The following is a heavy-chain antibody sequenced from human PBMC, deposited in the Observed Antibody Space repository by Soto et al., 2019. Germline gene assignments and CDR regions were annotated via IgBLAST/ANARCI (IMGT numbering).Heavy chain of an antibody. J-gene: IGHJ6*03. CDR1: GFTFSNAW. CDR2: IKSKTDGGTT. Sequence: GGSLRLSCAASGFTFSNAWMSWVRQAPGKGLEWVGRIKSKTDGGTTDYAAPVKGRFTISRDDSKNTLYLQMNSLKTEDTAVYYCTTVQASYNWNYGGVYYYYYMDVWGKGTTVTVSS. CDR3: TTVQASYNWNYGGVYYYYYMDV. D-gene: IGHD1-7*01. V-gene: IGHV3-15*01.